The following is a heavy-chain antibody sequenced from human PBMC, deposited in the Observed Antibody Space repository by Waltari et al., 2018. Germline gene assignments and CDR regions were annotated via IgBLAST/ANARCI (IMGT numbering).Heavy chain of an antibody. V-gene: IGHV4-38-2*01. J-gene: IGHJ3*02. CDR3: ARAKTGYCSGGTCYSTFDI. Sequence: QVQLQESGPGLVKPSETLSHTCAVSGYSISSGYYWGWIQQPPGQGLEWIGSYYHDGSTYYNPSLKSRVTISVDPSNNQFSLKLTSVTAADTAVYYCARAKTGYCSGGTCYSTFDIWGQGTMVTVSS. D-gene: IGHD2-15*01. CDR1: GYSISSGYY. CDR2: YYHDGST.